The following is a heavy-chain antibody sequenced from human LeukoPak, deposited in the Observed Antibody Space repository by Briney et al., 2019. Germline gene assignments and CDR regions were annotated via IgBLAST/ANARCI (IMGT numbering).Heavy chain of an antibody. Sequence: AGYLRRSCAASAFTLNNYSMNWVSQAPGKGLEWVSYISTSSSTRYYADSVKGRFTISRDNAMNSLYLQMNRLRAEDTAVYYCARTRDPPTYYCSYMDVWDKGTTVTVSS. CDR2: ISTSSSTR. D-gene: IGHD1-1*01. J-gene: IGHJ6*03. CDR1: AFTLNNYS. CDR3: ARTRDPPTYYCSYMDV. V-gene: IGHV3-48*04.